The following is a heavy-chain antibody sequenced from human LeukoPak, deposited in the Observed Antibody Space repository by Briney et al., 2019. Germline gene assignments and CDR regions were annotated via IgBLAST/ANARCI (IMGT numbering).Heavy chain of an antibody. Sequence: SETLSLTCTVSGYSISSDYYWAWIRQPPGKGLEWIGSIYHSGSTYYNPSLKSRVAMSVDTSKNQFSLKLSSVTAADTAVYYCASEAYYYDSSGYYKYWGQGTLVTVSS. CDR2: IYHSGST. CDR1: GYSISSDYY. V-gene: IGHV4-38-2*02. D-gene: IGHD3-22*01. CDR3: ASEAYYYDSSGYYKY. J-gene: IGHJ4*02.